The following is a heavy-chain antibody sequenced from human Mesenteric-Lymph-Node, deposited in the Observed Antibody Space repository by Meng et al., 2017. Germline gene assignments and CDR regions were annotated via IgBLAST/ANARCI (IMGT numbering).Heavy chain of an antibody. V-gene: IGHV3-43*01. CDR1: GFTFDDYT. CDR2: ISWDGGST. Sequence: GESLKISCAASGFTFDDYTMHWVRQAPGKGLEWVSLISWDGGSTYYADSVKGRFTISRDNAKNSLYLQMNSLRAEDTAVYYCARGPDYDILTGYYRGVWGDYWGQGTLVTVSS. D-gene: IGHD3-9*01. J-gene: IGHJ4*02. CDR3: ARGPDYDILTGYYRGVWGDY.